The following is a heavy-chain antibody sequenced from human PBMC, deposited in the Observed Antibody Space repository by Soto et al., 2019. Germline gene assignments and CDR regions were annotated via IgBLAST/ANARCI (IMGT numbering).Heavy chain of an antibody. CDR1: GYTFTSYG. J-gene: IGHJ5*02. D-gene: IGHD2-15*01. Sequence: ASVKVSCKASGYTFTSYGISWVRQAPGQGLEWMGWISAYNGNTNYAQKLQGRVTMTTDTSTSKAYMELRSLRSDDTAVYYCARAVRCSGGSCYSGWFDPWGQGTLVTVSS. CDR3: ARAVRCSGGSCYSGWFDP. CDR2: ISAYNGNT. V-gene: IGHV1-18*01.